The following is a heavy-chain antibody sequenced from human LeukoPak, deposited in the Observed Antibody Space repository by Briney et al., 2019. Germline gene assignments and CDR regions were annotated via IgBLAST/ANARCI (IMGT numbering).Heavy chain of an antibody. J-gene: IGHJ4*02. D-gene: IGHD6-19*01. V-gene: IGHV1-18*01. CDR1: GGTFSSYA. Sequence: ASVKVSCKASGGTFSSYAISWVRQAPGQGLEWMGWISAYNGNTNYAQKLQGRVTMTTDTSTSTAYMELRSLRSDDTAVYYCASNRPSSGWYDLDYWGQGTLVTVSS. CDR3: ASNRPSSGWYDLDY. CDR2: ISAYNGNT.